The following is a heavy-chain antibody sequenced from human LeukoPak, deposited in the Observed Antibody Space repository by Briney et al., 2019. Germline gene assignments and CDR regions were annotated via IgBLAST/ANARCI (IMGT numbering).Heavy chain of an antibody. CDR1: GYTLTELS. CDR2: FDPEDGET. D-gene: IGHD4-17*01. Sequence: GASVKVSCKVSGYTLTELSMHWVRQAPGKGLEWMGGFDPEDGETIYAQKFQGRVTMTEDTSTDTAYMELSSLRSEDTAVYYCATPKNGDYAFDYWGQGTLVTVSS. J-gene: IGHJ4*02. CDR3: ATPKNGDYAFDY. V-gene: IGHV1-24*01.